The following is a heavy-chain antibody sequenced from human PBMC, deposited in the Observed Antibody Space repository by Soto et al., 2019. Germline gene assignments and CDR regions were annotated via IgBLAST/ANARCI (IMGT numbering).Heavy chain of an antibody. Sequence: EVQLVESGGGSVQPGGSLRLSCAASGFTFSKWWMHWVRQVPEKGLVWVSRVNSDGSDLTYADSVKGRFTISRDNAKNTLYLQMNSLRAEDTAVYYCVRGVTTSCLFDYWGLGTLVTVFS. J-gene: IGHJ4*02. CDR1: GFTFSKWW. D-gene: IGHD2-2*01. CDR2: VNSDGSDL. V-gene: IGHV3-74*01. CDR3: VRGVTTSCLFDY.